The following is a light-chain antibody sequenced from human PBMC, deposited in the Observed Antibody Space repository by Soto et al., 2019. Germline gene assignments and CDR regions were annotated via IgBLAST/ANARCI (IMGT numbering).Light chain of an antibody. V-gene: IGKV1-39*01. J-gene: IGKJ1*01. CDR2: AAS. Sequence: DIQMTQSPSSLSASVGDRVTITCRASENIRSYLNWYLHKPGKAPKLLIYAASTLQSGVPSRFSGSGSETLFTLTISNLQPEDCATYFCQQSYNSPPTFGQGTKVDIK. CDR1: ENIRSY. CDR3: QQSYNSPPT.